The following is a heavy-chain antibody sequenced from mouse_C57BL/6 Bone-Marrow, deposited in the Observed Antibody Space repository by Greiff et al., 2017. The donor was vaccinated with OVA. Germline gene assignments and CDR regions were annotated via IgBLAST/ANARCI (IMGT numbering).Heavy chain of an antibody. V-gene: IGHV5-17*01. J-gene: IGHJ4*01. CDR2: ISSGSSTI. Sequence: EVKVEESGGGLVKPGGSLKLSCAASGFTFSDYGMHWVRQAPEKGLEWVAYISSGSSTIYYADTVKGRFTISRDNAKNTLFLQMTSLRSEDTAMYYCARDIYPRMDYWGQGTSVTVSS. D-gene: IGHD1-1*01. CDR1: GFTFSDYG. CDR3: ARDIYPRMDY.